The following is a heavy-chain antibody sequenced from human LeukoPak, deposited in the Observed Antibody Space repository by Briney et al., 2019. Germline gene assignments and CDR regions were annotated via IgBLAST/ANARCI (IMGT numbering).Heavy chain of an antibody. CDR2: IYHSGST. CDR3: ARVAVARLAYFDY. D-gene: IGHD6-19*01. CDR1: GGSFSGYY. Sequence: SETLSLTCAVYGGSFSGYYWSWIRQPPGQGLEWIGEIYHSGSTNYNPSLKSRVTISVDKSKNQFSLKLSSVTAADTAMYYCARVAVARLAYFDYWGQGTLVTVSS. V-gene: IGHV4-34*01. J-gene: IGHJ4*02.